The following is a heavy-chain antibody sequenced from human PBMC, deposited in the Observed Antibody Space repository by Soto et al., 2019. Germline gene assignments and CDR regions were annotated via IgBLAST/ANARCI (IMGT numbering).Heavy chain of an antibody. CDR2: IYSGGST. CDR1: GFTVSSNY. V-gene: IGHV3-53*04. CDR3: ARGYYYGDYSIDY. Sequence: GGSLRLSCAASGFTVSSNYMSWVRQAPGKGLEWVSVIYSGGSTYYADSVKGRFTISRHNSKNTLYLQMNSLRAEDTAVYYCARGYYYGDYSIDYWGQGTLVTVSS. D-gene: IGHD4-17*01. J-gene: IGHJ4*02.